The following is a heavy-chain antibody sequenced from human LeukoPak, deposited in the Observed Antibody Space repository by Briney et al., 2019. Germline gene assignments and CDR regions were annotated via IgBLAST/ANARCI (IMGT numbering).Heavy chain of an antibody. D-gene: IGHD2-15*01. CDR3: ARRWSTYYYYYMDV. Sequence: SETLSLTCTVSGGSISSYYWSWIRQPPGKGLEWIGYIYYSGSTNYNPSLKSRVTISVDTSKNQFSLKLSSVTAADTAVYYCARRWSTYYYYYMDVWGKGTTVTVSS. CDR2: IYYSGST. J-gene: IGHJ6*03. V-gene: IGHV4-59*08. CDR1: GGSISSYY.